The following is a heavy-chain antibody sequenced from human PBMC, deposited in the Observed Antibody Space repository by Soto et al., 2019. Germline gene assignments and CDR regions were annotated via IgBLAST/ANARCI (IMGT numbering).Heavy chain of an antibody. D-gene: IGHD3-9*01. CDR1: GYTFTSYY. CDR3: ARERTHRYFAWREAFDI. CDR2: INPSGGST. Sequence: ASVKVSCKASGYTFTSYYMHWVRQAPGQGLEWMGIINPSGGSTSYAQKFQGRVTMTRDTSTSTVCMELSSLRSEDTAVYYCARERTHRYFAWREAFDIWGQGTMVTVAS. J-gene: IGHJ3*02. V-gene: IGHV1-46*01.